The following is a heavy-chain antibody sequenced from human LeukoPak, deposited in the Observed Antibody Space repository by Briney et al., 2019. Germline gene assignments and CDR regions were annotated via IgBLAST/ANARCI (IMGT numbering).Heavy chain of an antibody. CDR1: GFHFDDYA. CDR3: AKWRGDYPSYYYYYMDV. V-gene: IGHV3-43*02. D-gene: IGHD4-17*01. Sequence: GGSLRLSWAASGFHFDDYAMHWGRQAPGKGLELVSLISWDGGSTYYADSVKGRFTISRDNSKNSLYPQMNSLRTEDTALYYCAKWRGDYPSYYYYYMDVWGKGTTVTVSS. J-gene: IGHJ6*03. CDR2: ISWDGGST.